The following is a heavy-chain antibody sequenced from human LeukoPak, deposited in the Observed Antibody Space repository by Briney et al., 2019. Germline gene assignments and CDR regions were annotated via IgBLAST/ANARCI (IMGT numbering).Heavy chain of an antibody. CDR1: GFTFSSYG. Sequence: PGRSLRLSCAASGFTFSSYGMHWVRQAPGKGLEWVAVISYDGSNKYYADSVKGRFTIPRDNSKNTLYLQMNSLRAEDTAVYYCAKDRGPSIAAAGQYYYYGMDVWGQGTTVTVSS. CDR2: ISYDGSNK. D-gene: IGHD6-13*01. J-gene: IGHJ6*02. CDR3: AKDRGPSIAAAGQYYYYGMDV. V-gene: IGHV3-30*18.